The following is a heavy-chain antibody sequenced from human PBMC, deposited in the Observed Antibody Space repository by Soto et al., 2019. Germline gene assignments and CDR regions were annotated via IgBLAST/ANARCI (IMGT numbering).Heavy chain of an antibody. CDR1: GYTFTSYY. Sequence: ASVKVSCKASGYTFTSYYMHWVRQAPGQGLEWMGIINPSGGSTSYAQKFQGRATMTRDTSTSTVYMELSSLRSEDTAVYYCARVHLGGTNDWRNNWFDPWGQGTLVTVSS. V-gene: IGHV1-46*01. CDR2: INPSGGST. J-gene: IGHJ5*02. D-gene: IGHD1-1*01. CDR3: ARVHLGGTNDWRNNWFDP.